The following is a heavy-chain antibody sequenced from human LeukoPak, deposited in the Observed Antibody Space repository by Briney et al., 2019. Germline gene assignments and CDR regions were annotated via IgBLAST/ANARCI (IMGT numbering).Heavy chain of an antibody. CDR3: ARDTVNGPFVISLDL. V-gene: IGHV3-48*03. CDR1: GFSLRSSE. D-gene: IGHD2-8*01. J-gene: IGHJ5*02. Sequence: QPRGSPRLSCAASGFSLRSSEMNWVCQAPGKGPEWVAHINSADNVEYYTDSVRGRFTMSRDNAKDLLYLQMNSLRDEDTAVYYCARDTVNGPFVISLDLWGQRLLVTVSS. CDR2: INSADNVE.